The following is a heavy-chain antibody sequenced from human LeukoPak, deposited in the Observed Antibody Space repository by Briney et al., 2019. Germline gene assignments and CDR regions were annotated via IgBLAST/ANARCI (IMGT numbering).Heavy chain of an antibody. D-gene: IGHD5-12*01. V-gene: IGHV4-39*01. CDR3: ARQGLGS. J-gene: IGHJ5*02. CDR1: GGSISSSSYS. CDR2: IYYSGST. Sequence: PSETLSLTCTVSGGSISSSSYSWGWIRQPPGKGLEWIGSIYYSGSTYYNPSLKSRVTISVDTSKNQFSLKLSSVTAADTAVYYCARQGLGSWGQGTLVTVSS.